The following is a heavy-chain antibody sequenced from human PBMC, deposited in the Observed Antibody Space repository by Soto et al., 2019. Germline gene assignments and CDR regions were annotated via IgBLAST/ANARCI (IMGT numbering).Heavy chain of an antibody. D-gene: IGHD6-19*01. V-gene: IGHV3-23*01. CDR1: GFTFSNDA. CDR2: ISGSGGST. J-gene: IGHJ4*02. Sequence: EVQLLDSGGGLVQPGGSLRLSCAASGFTFSNDAMSWVRQVPGKGLEWVSGISGSGGSTYYADSVKGRFTISRDNSKNTLYLQMNSLRADDTALYYCAKGPGPGQWLATGSYYFDYWGQGTLVTVSS. CDR3: AKGPGPGQWLATGSYYFDY.